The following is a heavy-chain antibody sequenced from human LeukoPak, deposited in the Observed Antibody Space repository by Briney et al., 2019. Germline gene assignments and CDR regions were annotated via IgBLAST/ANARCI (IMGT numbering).Heavy chain of an antibody. CDR1: GFTFSNHW. J-gene: IGHJ4*02. CDR3: ARKDHGPDY. Sequence: PGGSLRLSCSASGFTFSNHWMNWVRQAPGKGLEGVANINKDGSEKNYVDSVKGRFTISRDNAKNSLYLQMNSLRPEDTAVYYCARKDHGPDYWGQGTLVTVSS. CDR2: INKDGSEK. V-gene: IGHV3-7*01. D-gene: IGHD1-14*01.